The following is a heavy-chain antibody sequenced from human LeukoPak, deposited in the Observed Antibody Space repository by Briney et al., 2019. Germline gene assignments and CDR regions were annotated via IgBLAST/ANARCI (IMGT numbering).Heavy chain of an antibody. CDR3: AKDQMVRGVTRRYNWFDP. CDR1: GFTFSSYA. CDR2: ISGSGGST. V-gene: IGHV3-23*01. J-gene: IGHJ5*02. Sequence: GGSLRLSCAASGFTFSSYAMSWVRQAPGKGLEWVSAISGSGGSTYYADSVKGRLTISRDNSKNTLYLKMTSLRAEDTAVYYCAKDQMVRGVTRRYNWFDPWGQGTLVTVSS. D-gene: IGHD3-10*01.